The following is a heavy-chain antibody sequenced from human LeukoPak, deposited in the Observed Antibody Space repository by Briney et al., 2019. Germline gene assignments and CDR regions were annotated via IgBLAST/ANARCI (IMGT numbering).Heavy chain of an antibody. CDR2: IRYDGSNK. CDR3: KGGGDYSGY. CDR1: GFNFSRYD. J-gene: IGHJ4*02. V-gene: IGHV3-30*02. D-gene: IGHD2-21*01. Sequence: PGGSLRLSCAASGFNFSRYDMHWVRQAPGKGLEGVAFIRYDGSNKYYADSVKGRFNISRDNFKNTSYLQMNSLRVEDTAVYYCKGGGDYSGYWGQGTLVTVSS.